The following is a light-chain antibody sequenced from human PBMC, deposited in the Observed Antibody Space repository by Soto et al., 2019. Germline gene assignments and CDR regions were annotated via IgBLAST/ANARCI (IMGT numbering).Light chain of an antibody. J-gene: IGKJ1*01. CDR1: QSVTSSY. Sequence: EIVLTQSPGTLSLSPGERATLSCRASQSVTSSYFVWYQQQPGQAPRLLIYGASSSATGIPDCFSGSGSVTDFTITISILEAEDFGVYCCQQYGRSPWTFGQGTKVEFK. CDR2: GAS. CDR3: QQYGRSPWT. V-gene: IGKV3-20*01.